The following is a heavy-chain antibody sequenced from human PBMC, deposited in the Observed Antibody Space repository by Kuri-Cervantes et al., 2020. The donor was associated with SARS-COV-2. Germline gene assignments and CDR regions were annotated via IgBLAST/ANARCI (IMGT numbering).Heavy chain of an antibody. CDR1: GFNFRTYG. J-gene: IGHJ6*02. CDR2: ISFDGSNK. Sequence: GGSLRLSCAASGFNFRTYGLHWVRQAPGKGLEWVALISFDGSNKYYADSVKGRFTISRDNSKNTLYLQMNSLRAEDTAVYYCARDIKGKTAAGTVFYYYYYGMDVWGQGTTVTVSS. V-gene: IGHV3-30*03. D-gene: IGHD6-13*01. CDR3: ARDIKGKTAAGTVFYYYYYGMDV.